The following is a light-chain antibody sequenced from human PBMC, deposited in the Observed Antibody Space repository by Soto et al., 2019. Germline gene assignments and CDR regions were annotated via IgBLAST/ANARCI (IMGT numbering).Light chain of an antibody. CDR1: RSVSSN. Sequence: EIVMTQSPATLSVSPGERATLSCRASRSVSSNLAWYHQKPGQAPRLLIYGASTRATGIPARFSGSGSGTEFTLTISSLQSEDFAVYYCQQYNNWPRTFGQGTKVEIK. V-gene: IGKV3-15*01. CDR3: QQYNNWPRT. CDR2: GAS. J-gene: IGKJ1*01.